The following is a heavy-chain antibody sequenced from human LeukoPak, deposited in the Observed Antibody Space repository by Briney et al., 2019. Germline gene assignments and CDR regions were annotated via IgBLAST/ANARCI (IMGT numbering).Heavy chain of an antibody. CDR1: GFTLSSYA. J-gene: IGHJ1*01. Sequence: GGSLRLSCAASGFTLSSYAMSWVRQAPGKGLEWVSLISGNAGSTYYADSVKGRFTISRDNSKNTLYLQMNSLRAEDTAVYYCAKYSSSLEYFQPWGQGALVTVSS. D-gene: IGHD6-13*01. V-gene: IGHV3-23*01. CDR3: AKYSSSLEYFQP. CDR2: ISGNAGST.